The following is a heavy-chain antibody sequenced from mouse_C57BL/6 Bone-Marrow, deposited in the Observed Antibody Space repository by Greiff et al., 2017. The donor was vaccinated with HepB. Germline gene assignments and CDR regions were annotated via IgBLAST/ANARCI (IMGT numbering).Heavy chain of an antibody. Sequence: VQLQQSGPGLVKPSQSLSLTCSVTGYSITSGYYWNWIRQFPGNKLEWMGYISYDGSNNYNPSLKNRISITRDTSKNQFFLKLNSVTTEDTATYYCARENYFWGQGTSVTVSS. CDR1: GYSITSGYY. CDR2: ISYDGSN. CDR3: ARENYF. J-gene: IGHJ4*01. V-gene: IGHV3-6*01.